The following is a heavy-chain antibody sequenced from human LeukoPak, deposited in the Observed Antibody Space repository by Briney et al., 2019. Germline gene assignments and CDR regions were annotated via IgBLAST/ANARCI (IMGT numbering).Heavy chain of an antibody. CDR3: ATGSTYYYYYYMDV. CDR1: GFTFSSYW. Sequence: PGGSLRLSCAASGFTFSSYWMHWVRQAPGKGLVWVSRINSDGSSTSYADSVKGRFTISRDNSKNTLYLQMNSLRAEDTAVYYCATGSTYYYYYYMDVWGKGTTVTVSS. CDR2: INSDGSST. J-gene: IGHJ6*03. D-gene: IGHD1-14*01. V-gene: IGHV3-74*01.